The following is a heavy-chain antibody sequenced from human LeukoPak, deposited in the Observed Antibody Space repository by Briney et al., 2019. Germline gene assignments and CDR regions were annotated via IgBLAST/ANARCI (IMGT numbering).Heavy chain of an antibody. V-gene: IGHV4-4*07. D-gene: IGHD3-3*01. CDR1: GGSISSYY. Sequence: SETLSLTCTVSGGSISSYYWSWIRQPAGKGLEWIGRIYSSGSTNYNPSLKSRVTMSVDTSKNQFSLKLSSVTAADTAVYYCARDPGGFLEWLSIEYYYYGMDVWGQGTTVTVSS. CDR3: ARDPGGFLEWLSIEYYYYGMDV. J-gene: IGHJ6*02. CDR2: IYSSGST.